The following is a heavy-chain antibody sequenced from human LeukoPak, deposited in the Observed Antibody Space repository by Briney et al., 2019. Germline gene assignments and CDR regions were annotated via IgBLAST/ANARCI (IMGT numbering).Heavy chain of an antibody. V-gene: IGHV1-2*02. CDR3: ATAPLSGYTGGWYSFDY. Sequence: GASVTVSCKASGYTFTAYYMHWVRQAPGQGLEWMGWINPNSGGTNYAQKFQDRVTMTRDTSISTASMELNRLRSDDTAVYYCATAPLSGYTGGWYSFDYWGQGTLVTVSS. CDR2: INPNSGGT. D-gene: IGHD6-19*01. CDR1: GYTFTAYY. J-gene: IGHJ4*02.